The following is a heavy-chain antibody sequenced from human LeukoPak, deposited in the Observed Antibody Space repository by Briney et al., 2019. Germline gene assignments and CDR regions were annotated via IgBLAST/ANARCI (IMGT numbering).Heavy chain of an antibody. Sequence: ASVKVSCKASGYTFTSYGISWVRQAPGQGLEWMGWISAYNGNTNYAQKFQGRVTITADESTSTAYMELSSLRSEDTAVYYCARGHYDLYYFDYWGQGTLVTVSS. CDR3: ARGHYDLYYFDY. D-gene: IGHD3-3*01. CDR1: GYTFTSYG. J-gene: IGHJ4*02. CDR2: ISAYNGNT. V-gene: IGHV1-18*01.